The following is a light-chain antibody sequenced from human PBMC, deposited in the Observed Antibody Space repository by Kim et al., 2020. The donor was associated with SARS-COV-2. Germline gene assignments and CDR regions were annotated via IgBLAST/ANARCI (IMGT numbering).Light chain of an antibody. Sequence: ASVGDRVTITCRASQSVYSWLAWYQQKPGKAPELLIYGASSLQSGVPSRFSGSGSGTEFTLTISSVQPEDFATYFCLQHSTYPITFGQGTRLEIK. CDR2: GAS. J-gene: IGKJ5*01. CDR1: QSVYSW. V-gene: IGKV1-5*01. CDR3: LQHSTYPIT.